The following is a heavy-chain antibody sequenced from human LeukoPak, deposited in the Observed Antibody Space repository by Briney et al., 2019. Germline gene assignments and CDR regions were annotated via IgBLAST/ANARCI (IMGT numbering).Heavy chain of an antibody. Sequence: GGSLRLSCAASGFTFSSYEMNWFRQAPGKGLDWVSYISSIGSTIYYADSVKGRFTISRDNAKNSLYLQMNSLRAEDTAVYYCARGPYASGTYGRRGWVHYMDVWGKGTTVTISS. D-gene: IGHD3-10*01. V-gene: IGHV3-48*03. CDR2: ISSIGSTI. CDR1: GFTFSSYE. J-gene: IGHJ6*03. CDR3: ARGPYASGTYGRRGWVHYMDV.